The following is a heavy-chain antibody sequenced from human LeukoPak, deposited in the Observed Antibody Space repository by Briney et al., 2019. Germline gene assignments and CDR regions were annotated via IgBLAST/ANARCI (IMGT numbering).Heavy chain of an antibody. D-gene: IGHD3-10*01. V-gene: IGHV4-34*01. CDR1: GGSFSGYY. CDR2: INHSGST. CDR3: ARPITMGLNWFDP. J-gene: IGHJ5*02. Sequence: SETLSLTCAVYGGSFSGYYWSWIRQPPGKGLEWIGEINHSGSTYYNPSLKSRVTISVDTSKNQFSLKLSSVTAADTAVYYCARPITMGLNWFDPWGQGTLVTVSS.